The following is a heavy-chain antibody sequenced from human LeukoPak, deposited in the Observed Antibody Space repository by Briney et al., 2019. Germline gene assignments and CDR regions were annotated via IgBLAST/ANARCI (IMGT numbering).Heavy chain of an antibody. CDR2: ISSSSSYI. V-gene: IGHV3-21*01. Sequence: GGSLRLSCAASGFTFSSYSMNWVRQAPEKGLEWVSSISSSSSYIYYADSVKGRFTISRDNAKNSLYLQMNSLRAEDTAVYYCARDYYDSSGTFDYWGQGTLVTVSS. D-gene: IGHD3-22*01. CDR3: ARDYYDSSGTFDY. CDR1: GFTFSSYS. J-gene: IGHJ4*02.